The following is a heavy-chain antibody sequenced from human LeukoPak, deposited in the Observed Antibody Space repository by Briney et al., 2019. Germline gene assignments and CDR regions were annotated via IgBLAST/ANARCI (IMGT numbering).Heavy chain of an antibody. CDR1: GYSFTSYW. D-gene: IGHD5-12*01. Sequence: GESLKISCKGSGYSFTSYWIGWVRQMPGKGLEWMGIIYPGDSDTRYSPSFQGQVTISADKSISTAYLQWSSLKASDTAMYYCARQGDTGYDTDYFDYSGQGTLVTVSS. V-gene: IGHV5-51*01. CDR2: IYPGDSDT. CDR3: ARQGDTGYDTDYFDY. J-gene: IGHJ4*02.